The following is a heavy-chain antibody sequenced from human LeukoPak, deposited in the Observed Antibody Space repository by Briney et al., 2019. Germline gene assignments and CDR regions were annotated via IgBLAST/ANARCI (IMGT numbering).Heavy chain of an antibody. J-gene: IGHJ4*02. D-gene: IGHD3-10*01. CDR3: AKDRAYGSGSYCLDY. CDR1: GFTLSNFG. CDR2: TRYDGSNK. V-gene: IGHV3-30*02. Sequence: GGSLRLSCAASGFTLSNFGMHWVRQAPGKGLEWVAFTRYDGSNKYDADSVKGRFTISRDNSKNTLYLQMNSLTAEDTAVYYCAKDRAYGSGSYCLDYWGQGALVTVSS.